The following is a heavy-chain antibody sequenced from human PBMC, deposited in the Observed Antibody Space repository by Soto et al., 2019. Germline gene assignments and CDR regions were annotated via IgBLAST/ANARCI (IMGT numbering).Heavy chain of an antibody. V-gene: IGHV3-21*01. Sequence: PGGSLRLSCAASGFTFSSYSMNWVRQAPGKGLEWVSSISSSSSYIYYADSVKGRFTISRDNAKNSLYLQMNSLRAEDTAVYYCARDQKGGPTVNFDYWGQGTLVTVSS. CDR2: ISSSSSYI. CDR3: ARDQKGGPTVNFDY. CDR1: GFTFSSYS. J-gene: IGHJ4*02. D-gene: IGHD4-17*01.